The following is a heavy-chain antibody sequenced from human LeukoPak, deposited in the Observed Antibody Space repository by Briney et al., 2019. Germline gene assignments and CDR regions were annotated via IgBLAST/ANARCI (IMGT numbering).Heavy chain of an antibody. D-gene: IGHD3-16*01. CDR2: INHSGST. CDR3: ARHYGP. CDR1: GGSFSGFY. Sequence: SETLSLTCAVYGGSFSGFYWSWIRQPPGKGLEWIGEINHSGSTYYNPSLKSRVTISVDTSKNQFSLKLNSVTAADTAVYYCARHYGPWGQGTLVTVSS. J-gene: IGHJ5*02. V-gene: IGHV4-34*01.